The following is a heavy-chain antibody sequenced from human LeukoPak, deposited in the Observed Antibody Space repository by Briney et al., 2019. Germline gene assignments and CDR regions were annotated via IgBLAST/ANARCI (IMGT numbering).Heavy chain of an antibody. CDR2: IYYSGST. J-gene: IGHJ4*02. Sequence: SETLSPTCTVSGGSISSSSYYWGWIRQPPGKGLEWIGSIYYSGSTYYNPSLKSRVTISVDTSKNQFSLKLSSVTAADTAVYYCARSPYSGSYFYGSYYFDYWGQGTLVTVSS. CDR3: ARSPYSGSYFYGSYYFDY. CDR1: GGSISSSSYY. D-gene: IGHD1-26*01. V-gene: IGHV4-39*01.